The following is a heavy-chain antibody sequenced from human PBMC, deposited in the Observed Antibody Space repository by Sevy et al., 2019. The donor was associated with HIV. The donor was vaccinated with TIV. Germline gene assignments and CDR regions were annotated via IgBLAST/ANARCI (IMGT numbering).Heavy chain of an antibody. CDR3: ARVRYNYGSYYFDY. J-gene: IGHJ4*02. V-gene: IGHV3-11*06. CDR1: GFNLSDYY. Sequence: GGSLRLSCVASGFNLSDYYMSWIRQAPGKGLEWVSYISTGSTYTNYADSVKGRFTVSRDNSENSLYLQMNSLRAEDTAVYYCARVRYNYGSYYFDYWGQGSLVTVSS. D-gene: IGHD5-18*01. CDR2: ISTGSTYT.